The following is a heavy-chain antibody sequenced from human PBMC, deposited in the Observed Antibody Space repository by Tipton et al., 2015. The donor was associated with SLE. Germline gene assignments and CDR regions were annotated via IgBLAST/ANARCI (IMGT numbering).Heavy chain of an antibody. D-gene: IGHD1-26*01. V-gene: IGHV3-66*02. CDR2: IYSGGST. J-gene: IGHJ3*02. CDR1: GFTVSSNY. CDR3: ARPGEYSGSYPGDAFDI. Sequence: SLRLSCAASGFTVSSNYMSWVRQAPGKGLEWVSLIYSGGSTYYADSVKGRFTISRDNSKNTLYLQMNSLRAEDTAVYYCARPGEYSGSYPGDAFDIWGQGTMVTVSS.